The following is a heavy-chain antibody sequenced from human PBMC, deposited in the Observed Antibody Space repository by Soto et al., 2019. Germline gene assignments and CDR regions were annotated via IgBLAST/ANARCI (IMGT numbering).Heavy chain of an antibody. CDR1: GFTFSRYW. CDR2: INSDGSST. V-gene: IGHV3-74*01. Sequence: EVQLVESGGGLVQPGGSLRLSCAASGFTFSRYWMHWVRQAPGKGLVWVSRINSDGSSTSYADSVKGRFTISRDNAKNTLYLHMNSLRAEDTAVYYCARDSGGYYEPLFDYWGQGTLVTVSS. CDR3: ARDSGGYYEPLFDY. J-gene: IGHJ4*02. D-gene: IGHD3-22*01.